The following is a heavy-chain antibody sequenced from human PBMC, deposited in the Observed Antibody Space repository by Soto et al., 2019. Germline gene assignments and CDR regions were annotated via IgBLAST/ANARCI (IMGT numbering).Heavy chain of an antibody. CDR3: VRDRSYYYDSSGWNVYYFDY. V-gene: IGHV1-46*01. CDR2: INPSGGST. Sequence: GASVKVSCKASGYTFTSYYMHWVRQAPGQGLEWMGIINPSGGSTSYAQKFQGRVTMTRDTSTSTVYMELSSLRSEDTAVYYCVRDRSYYYDSSGWNVYYFDYWGQGTLVTVSS. D-gene: IGHD3-22*01. J-gene: IGHJ4*02. CDR1: GYTFTSYY.